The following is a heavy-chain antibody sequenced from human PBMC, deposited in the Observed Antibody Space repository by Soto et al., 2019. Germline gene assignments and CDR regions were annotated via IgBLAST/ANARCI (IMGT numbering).Heavy chain of an antibody. CDR2: MNPNSGNT. CDR1: GYTFNSYD. V-gene: IGHV1-8*01. CDR3: AGVKSPRPAYSSGWYVY. D-gene: IGHD6-19*01. J-gene: IGHJ4*02. Sequence: GASVKVSCKASGYTFNSYDINWVRQATGQGLEWMGWMNPNSGNTGYAQKFQGRVTMTRNTSISTAYMELSSLRSEDTAVYYCAGVKSPRPAYSSGWYVYWGQGTLVTVSS.